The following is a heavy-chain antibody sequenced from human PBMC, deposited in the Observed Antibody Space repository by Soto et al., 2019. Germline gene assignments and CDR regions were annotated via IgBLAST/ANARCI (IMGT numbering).Heavy chain of an antibody. CDR1: GYSFSTYA. J-gene: IGHJ4*02. CDR3: AKETLASAYADY. V-gene: IGHV3-23*01. CDR2: ISGSGDTT. D-gene: IGHD2-2*01. Sequence: EVQLLDSGGGLVQPGGSLRLSCAAFGYSFSTYAMSWVRQAPGKGLEWVSAISGSGDTTYYADSVKGRFTISRDNSKNTVYLQMNSLRAEDTAVYYCAKETLASAYADYWGQGTLVTVSS.